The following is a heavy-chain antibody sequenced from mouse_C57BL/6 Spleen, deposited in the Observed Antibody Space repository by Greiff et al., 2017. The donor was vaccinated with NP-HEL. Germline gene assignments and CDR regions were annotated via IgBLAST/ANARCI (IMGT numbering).Heavy chain of an antibody. Sequence: VQLQQFGAELMKPGASVKLSCKATGYTFTGYWIEWVKQRPGHGLEWIGEILPGSGSTNYNEKFKGKATFTADTSSNTAYMQLSSLTTEDSAIYYCARGGYSNHGNYYAMDYWGQGTSVTVSS. J-gene: IGHJ4*01. CDR2: ILPGSGST. CDR3: ARGGYSNHGNYYAMDY. CDR1: GYTFTGYW. D-gene: IGHD2-5*01. V-gene: IGHV1-9*01.